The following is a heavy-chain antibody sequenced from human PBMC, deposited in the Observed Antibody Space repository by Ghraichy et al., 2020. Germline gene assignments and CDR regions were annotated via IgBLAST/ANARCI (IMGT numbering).Heavy chain of an antibody. CDR1: KFTFSTYW. CDR3: ARVPDYGSGSYCDY. J-gene: IGHJ4*02. CDR2: IRQDGNEI. D-gene: IGHD3-10*01. Sequence: GESLNISYAASKFTFSTYWMSWVRQAPGKGLEWVANIRQDGNEIYYVDSVKGRFTISRDNAKNSLYLQMNSLRAKDTAVYYCARVPDYGSGSYCDYWGQGTLVTVSS. V-gene: IGHV3-7*03.